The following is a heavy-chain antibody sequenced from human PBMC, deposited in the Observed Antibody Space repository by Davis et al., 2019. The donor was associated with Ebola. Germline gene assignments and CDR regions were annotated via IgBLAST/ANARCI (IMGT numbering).Heavy chain of an antibody. Sequence: PSETLSLTCTVSGGSISSYYWSWIRQPPGKGLEWIGYIYYSGSTNYNPSLKSRVTISVDTSKNQFSLKLSSVTAADTAVYYCAASMDYYDSSGYHLVYYYMDVWGKGTTVTVSS. V-gene: IGHV4-59*01. CDR2: IYYSGST. J-gene: IGHJ6*03. CDR3: AASMDYYDSSGYHLVYYYMDV. CDR1: GGSISSYY. D-gene: IGHD3-22*01.